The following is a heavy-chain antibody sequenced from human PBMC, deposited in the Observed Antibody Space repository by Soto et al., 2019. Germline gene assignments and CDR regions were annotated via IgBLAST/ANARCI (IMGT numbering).Heavy chain of an antibody. J-gene: IGHJ5*02. V-gene: IGHV3-30-3*01. CDR2: ISYDGTTA. CDR1: GFIFNNYA. D-gene: IGHD7-27*01. Sequence: QVQLVESGGGVVQPGTSLRLSCVASGFIFNNYAMFWIRQAPGKGLEWVALISYDGTTAFYSDAVKGRFTVSRDKSKKTVFLQMNSLRGEDTAVYFCARDGASVGTARDNWPDLWGQGTLVTVSA. CDR3: ARDGASVGTARDNWPDL.